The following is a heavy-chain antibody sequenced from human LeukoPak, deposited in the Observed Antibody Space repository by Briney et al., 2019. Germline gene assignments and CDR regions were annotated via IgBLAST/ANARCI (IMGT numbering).Heavy chain of an antibody. D-gene: IGHD3-3*01. Sequence: SETLSLTCIVSGGSISSGSYYWSWIRQPAGKGLEWIGRIYTSGSTNYNPPLKSRVTISVDTSKNQFSLKLSSVTAADTAVYYCARTQYDFWSGTYYFDYWGQGTLVTVSS. CDR3: ARTQYDFWSGTYYFDY. V-gene: IGHV4-61*02. CDR2: IYTSGST. CDR1: GGSISSGSYY. J-gene: IGHJ4*02.